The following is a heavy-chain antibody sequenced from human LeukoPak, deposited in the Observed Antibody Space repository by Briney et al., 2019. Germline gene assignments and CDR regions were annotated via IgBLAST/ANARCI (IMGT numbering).Heavy chain of an antibody. CDR3: ARQTPNSGSYYDFDY. Sequence: SETLSLTCTVSGGSISSGDYYWSWIRQPPGKGLEWIGYIYYSGSTYYNPSLKSRVTISVDTSKNQFSLKLSSVTAADTAVYYCARQTPNSGSYYDFDYWGQGTLVTVSS. V-gene: IGHV4-30-4*01. D-gene: IGHD1-26*01. CDR2: IYYSGST. CDR1: GGSISSGDYY. J-gene: IGHJ4*02.